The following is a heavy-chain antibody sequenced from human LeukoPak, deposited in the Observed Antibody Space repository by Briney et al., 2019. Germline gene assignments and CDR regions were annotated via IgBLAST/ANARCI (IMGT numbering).Heavy chain of an antibody. V-gene: IGHV4-39*07. CDR3: ARDGTVNAFDI. CDR1: GGSMSNIYY. J-gene: IGHJ3*02. CDR2: IFYSGIT. D-gene: IGHD4-17*01. Sequence: SETLSLTCNVSGGSMSNIYYWGWIRQPPGKGLEWIGNIFYSGITYYNPSLKSRVTISVDTSKNQFSLKLSSVTAADTAVYYCARDGTVNAFDIWGQGTMVTVSS.